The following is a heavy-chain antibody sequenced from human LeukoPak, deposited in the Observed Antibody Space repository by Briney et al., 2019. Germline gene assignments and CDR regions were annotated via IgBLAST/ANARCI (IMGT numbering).Heavy chain of an antibody. D-gene: IGHD4-17*01. J-gene: IGHJ5*02. CDR3: ARGGNGDFLKWFDP. V-gene: IGHV4-59*01. CDR1: GGSISPYY. Sequence: QSSETLSHTCTVSGGSISPYYWGWIRQPPGRGLEWIGSLHYTGRNSYNPSLKSRVTISVDMSKNQFSLKLTSVTAADTAVYYCARGGNGDFLKWFDPWGQGTLVTVSS. CDR2: LHYTGRN.